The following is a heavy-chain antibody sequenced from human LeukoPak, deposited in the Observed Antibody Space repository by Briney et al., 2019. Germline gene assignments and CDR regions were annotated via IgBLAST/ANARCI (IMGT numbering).Heavy chain of an antibody. V-gene: IGHV3-21*01. Sequence: GGSLRLSCAASGFTFSSYSMNWVRQAPGKGLEWVSSISSSSCIYYADSVKGRFTISRDNAKNSLYLQMNSLRAEDTAVYYCARERSRGIAVAGGGHWYFDLWGRGTLVTVSS. CDR2: ISSSSCI. J-gene: IGHJ2*01. CDR3: ARERSRGIAVAGGGHWYFDL. CDR1: GFTFSSYS. D-gene: IGHD6-19*01.